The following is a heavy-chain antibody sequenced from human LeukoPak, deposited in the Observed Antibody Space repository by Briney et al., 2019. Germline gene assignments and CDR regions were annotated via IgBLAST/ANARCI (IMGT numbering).Heavy chain of an antibody. CDR3: ARGPPDY. CDR2: INHSGST. Sequence: PSETLSLTCAVYGGPFSGYYWSWIRQPPGKGLEWIGEINHSGSTNYNPSLKSRITISVDTSKNQFSLKLSSVTAADTAVYYCARGPPDYWGQGTLVTVSS. CDR1: GGPFSGYY. V-gene: IGHV4-34*01. J-gene: IGHJ4*02.